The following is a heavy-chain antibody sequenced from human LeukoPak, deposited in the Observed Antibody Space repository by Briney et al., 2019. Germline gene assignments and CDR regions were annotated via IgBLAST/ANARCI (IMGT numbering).Heavy chain of an antibody. CDR1: GFTFSSYI. CDR3: ARDSGYDFWSGYYYHYYYGMDV. D-gene: IGHD3-3*01. V-gene: IGHV3-21*01. Sequence: GGSLRLSCAASGFTFSSYIMNWVRQAPGKGLEWVSSISSSSSYIYYADSVKGRFTISRDNAKNLLYLQMNSLRAEDTAVYYCARDSGYDFWSGYYYHYYYGMDVWGQGTTVTVSS. CDR2: ISSSSSYI. J-gene: IGHJ6*02.